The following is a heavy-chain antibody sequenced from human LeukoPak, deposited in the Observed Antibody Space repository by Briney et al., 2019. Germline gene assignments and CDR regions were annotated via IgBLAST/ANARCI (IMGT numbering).Heavy chain of an antibody. V-gene: IGHV3-7*01. CDR1: GFTFSSYW. CDR2: IKQDGSEK. CDR3: ARIYGVGATGYYFDY. Sequence: GGSLRLSCAASGFTFSSYWMSWVRQAPGKGLEWVANIKQDGSEKYYADSVKGRFTISRDNAKNSLYLQMNSLRAEDTAVYYRARIYGVGATGYYFDYWGQGTLVTVSS. D-gene: IGHD1-26*01. J-gene: IGHJ4*02.